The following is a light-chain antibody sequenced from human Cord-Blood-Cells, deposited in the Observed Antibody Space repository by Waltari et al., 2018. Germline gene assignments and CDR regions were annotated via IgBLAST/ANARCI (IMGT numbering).Light chain of an antibody. CDR2: EGS. CDR1: SRDVGSYNL. V-gene: IGLV2-23*03. CDR3: CSYAGSSTFDWV. Sequence: QSALTQPASVSGSPGPSITIPCTGTSRDVGSYNLVSWYQQHPGKAPKLMIYEGSKRPSGVSNRFSGSKSGNTASLTISGLQAEDEADYYCCSYAGSSTFDWVFGGGTKLTVL. J-gene: IGLJ3*02.